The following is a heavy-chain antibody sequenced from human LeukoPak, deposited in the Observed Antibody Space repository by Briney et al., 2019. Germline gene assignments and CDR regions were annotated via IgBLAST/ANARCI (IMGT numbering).Heavy chain of an antibody. D-gene: IGHD5-24*01. CDR3: ARDPDGYKLDY. Sequence: PGGSPRLSCTASGFTFSSYSMNWVRQAPGKGLEWVSSISSSSYIYYADSVKGRFTISRDNAKNSLYLQMNSLRAEDTAVYYCARDPDGYKLDYWGQGTLVTVSS. J-gene: IGHJ4*02. CDR2: ISSSSYI. CDR1: GFTFSSYS. V-gene: IGHV3-21*01.